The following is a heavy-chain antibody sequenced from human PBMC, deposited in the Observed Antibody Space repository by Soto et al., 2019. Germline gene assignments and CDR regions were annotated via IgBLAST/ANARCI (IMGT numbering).Heavy chain of an antibody. CDR3: ARGAMANLDY. Sequence: ASVKVSCTVSGGTFGSHGIAWVRQAPGQGLEWMGGLIAMLGTPAYAKKVQGRATITAGESLTSSYLELRSLRSEDTAVYFCARGAMANLDYWGQGTVVTVSS. D-gene: IGHD5-18*01. V-gene: IGHV1-69*13. J-gene: IGHJ4*02. CDR2: LIAMLGTP. CDR1: GGTFGSHG.